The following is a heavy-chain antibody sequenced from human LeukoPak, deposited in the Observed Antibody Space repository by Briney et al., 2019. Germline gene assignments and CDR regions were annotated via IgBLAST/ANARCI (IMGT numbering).Heavy chain of an antibody. CDR3: ARSSGWSRYFDY. CDR1: GGSISSSSYY. J-gene: IGHJ4*02. D-gene: IGHD6-19*01. V-gene: IGHV4-39*01. CDR2: IYYSGST. Sequence: SETLSLTCTVSGGSISSSSYYWGWIRQPPGKGLGWIGSIYYSGSTYYNPSLKSRVTISVDTSKNQFSLKLSSVTAADTAVYYCARSSGWSRYFDYWGQGTLVTVSS.